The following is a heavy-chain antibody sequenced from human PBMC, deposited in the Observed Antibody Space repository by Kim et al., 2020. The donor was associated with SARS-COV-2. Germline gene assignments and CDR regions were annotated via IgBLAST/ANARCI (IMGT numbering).Heavy chain of an antibody. CDR1: GGSFSGYY. Sequence: SETLSLTCAVYGGSFSGYYWSWIRQPPGKGLEWIGEINHSGSTNYNPSLKSRVTISVDTSKNQFSLKLSSVTAADTAVYYCARGLPMAWIQLWLRGGSAWFDPWGQGTLVTVSS. CDR2: INHSGST. V-gene: IGHV4-34*01. J-gene: IGHJ5*02. CDR3: ARGLPMAWIQLWLRGGSAWFDP. D-gene: IGHD5-18*01.